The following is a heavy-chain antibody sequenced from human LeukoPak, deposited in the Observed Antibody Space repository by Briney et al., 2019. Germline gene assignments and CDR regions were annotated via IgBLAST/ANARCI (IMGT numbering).Heavy chain of an antibody. D-gene: IGHD6-13*01. CDR2: IYYSGST. V-gene: IGHV4-39*01. CDR1: GGSISSSSYY. J-gene: IGHJ4*02. Sequence: KPSETLSLTCTVSGGSISSSSYYWGWLRQPPGKGLEWIMSIYYSGSTYYNPSLNSRVTTCEDTSKNQFPLKLSPGTAADTAVYYCARHGSSWYFREHHYYFDYWGQGTLVTVSS. CDR3: ARHGSSWYFREHHYYFDY.